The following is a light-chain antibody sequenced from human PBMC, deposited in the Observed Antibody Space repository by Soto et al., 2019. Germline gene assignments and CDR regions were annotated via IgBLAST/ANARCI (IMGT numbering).Light chain of an antibody. CDR2: DAS. Sequence: DIQMTQSPSSLSASVGDRVTITCQASQDISNYLNCYQQNPGKAPKLLIYDASNLETGVPSRFSGSGSGTDFTFTISSLQPEDIATYYCQQYDNLPSFGPGTKVDIK. J-gene: IGKJ3*01. CDR3: QQYDNLPS. CDR1: QDISNY. V-gene: IGKV1-33*01.